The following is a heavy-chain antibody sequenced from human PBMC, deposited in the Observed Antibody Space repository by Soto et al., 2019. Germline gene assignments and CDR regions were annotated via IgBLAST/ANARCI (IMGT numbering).Heavy chain of an antibody. CDR3: ARQRRGGYWFDP. CDR1: GVSVTNGDYY. V-gene: IGHV4-30-4*01. CDR2: IYYTETT. J-gene: IGHJ5*02. Sequence: TLSLTCAVSGVSVTNGDYYWTWMRQSPGKGLEWIGNIYYTETTNYNPSLNSRLSISIDTSRNQFSLQLTSVTAADTAIYYCARQRRGGYWFDPWGQGTLVTVSS.